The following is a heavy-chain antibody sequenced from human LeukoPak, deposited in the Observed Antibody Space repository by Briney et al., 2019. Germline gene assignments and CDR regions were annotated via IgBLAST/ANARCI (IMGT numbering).Heavy chain of an antibody. Sequence: PSETLSLTCAVYGGSFSDYYWTWIRQPPGKGLEWIGEINHSGSTNYKPSLKSRVTISVDTSKNQFSLKLTSVTAADTAVYYCARQRVYGGYYYYGMDVWGQGTTVTVSS. CDR1: GGSFSDYY. CDR3: ARQRVYGGYYYYGMDV. J-gene: IGHJ6*02. V-gene: IGHV4-34*01. CDR2: INHSGST. D-gene: IGHD2-8*01.